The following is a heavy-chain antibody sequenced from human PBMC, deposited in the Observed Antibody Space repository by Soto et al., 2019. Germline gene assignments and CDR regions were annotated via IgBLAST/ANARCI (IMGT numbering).Heavy chain of an antibody. CDR3: AKDDDYYYGSSGSCFDY. V-gene: IGHV3-23*01. CDR2: ISGSGGST. CDR1: GFTFSSYA. J-gene: IGHJ4*02. D-gene: IGHD3-22*01. Sequence: EVQLLESGGGLVQPGGSLRLSCAASGFTFSSYAMNWVRQAPGKGLEWVAAISGSGGSTYYGDSVKGRFTISRDNSKNTLYLQMKGLGAEDTAVYYCAKDDDYYYGSSGSCFDYWCQGTLVTVST.